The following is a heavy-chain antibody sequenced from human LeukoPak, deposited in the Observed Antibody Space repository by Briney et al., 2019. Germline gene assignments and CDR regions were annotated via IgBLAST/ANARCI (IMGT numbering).Heavy chain of an antibody. D-gene: IGHD3-10*01. CDR3: ARGNLYGSGSYDY. CDR2: INWNGGST. Sequence: PGGSLRLSCAASGFTFDDYGMSWVRQAPGKGLEWVSGINWNGGSTGCADSVKGRFTISRDNAKNSLYLQMNSLRAEDTALYHCARGNLYGSGSYDYWGQGTLVTVSS. V-gene: IGHV3-20*01. J-gene: IGHJ4*02. CDR1: GFTFDDYG.